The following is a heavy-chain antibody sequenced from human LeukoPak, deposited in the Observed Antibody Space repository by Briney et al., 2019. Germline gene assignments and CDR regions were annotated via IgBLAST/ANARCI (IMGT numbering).Heavy chain of an antibody. Sequence: GGTLRLSCAASGFTFSSYGMSWVRQAPGKGLEWVSAISGSGGSTYYADSVKGRFTISRDNSKNTLYLQMNSLRAEDTAVYYCAKEDYDSSGQYYFDYWGQGTLVTVSS. J-gene: IGHJ4*02. V-gene: IGHV3-23*01. D-gene: IGHD3-22*01. CDR3: AKEDYDSSGQYYFDY. CDR2: ISGSGGST. CDR1: GFTFSSYG.